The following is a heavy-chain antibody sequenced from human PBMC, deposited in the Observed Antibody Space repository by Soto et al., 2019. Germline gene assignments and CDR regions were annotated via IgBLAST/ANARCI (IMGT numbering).Heavy chain of an antibody. CDR2: IKQDESKK. Sequence: EVQLEESGGGLVQPGGSLRLSCAASGFTLGTYWMTWVRQAQGKGLEWVANIKQDESKKSYLDSVRGRFTISRDNARNSLYLQMNSLRVEDTCLYYCARDVAPGSSSLYLDACDIWGQGTMVIVSS. D-gene: IGHD3-10*01. V-gene: IGHV3-7*05. J-gene: IGHJ3*02. CDR3: ARDVAPGSSSLYLDACDI. CDR1: GFTLGTYW.